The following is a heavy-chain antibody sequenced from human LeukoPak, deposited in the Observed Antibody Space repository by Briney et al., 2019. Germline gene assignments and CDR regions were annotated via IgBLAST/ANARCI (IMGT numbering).Heavy chain of an antibody. J-gene: IGHJ4*02. V-gene: IGHV1-18*01. CDR2: ISTYNGNT. CDR1: GYTSTVYS. D-gene: IGHD5-24*01. Sequence: ASLKVSSKDSGYTSTVYSTSTGRQAPGQGLEWMGWISTYNGNTNYAQKLQGRVTMTTDTSTSTAYMELRGLRSDDTAGYCCARVGRDCYNLNDYWGQGTLVTVSS. CDR3: ARVGRDCYNLNDY.